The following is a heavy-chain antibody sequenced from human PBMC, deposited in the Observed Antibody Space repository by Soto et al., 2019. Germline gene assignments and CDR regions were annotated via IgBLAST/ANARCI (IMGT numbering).Heavy chain of an antibody. V-gene: IGHV1-69*02. Sequence: SVKVSCKASGGTFSSYTISWVRHAPGQGLEWMGRIIPILGIANYAQKFQGRVTITADKSTSTAYMELSSLRSEDTAVYYCARYVDTAMVSYYGMDVWGQGTTVTVSS. CDR1: GGTFSSYT. CDR3: ARYVDTAMVSYYGMDV. J-gene: IGHJ6*02. D-gene: IGHD5-18*01. CDR2: IIPILGIA.